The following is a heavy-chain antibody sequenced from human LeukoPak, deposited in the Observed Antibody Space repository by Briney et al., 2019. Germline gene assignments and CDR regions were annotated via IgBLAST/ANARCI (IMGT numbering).Heavy chain of an antibody. V-gene: IGHV4-34*01. D-gene: IGHD3-10*01. Sequence: PSETLSLTCAVYGGSFSGYYWSWIRQPPGKGLEWIGEINHSGSTNYNPSLKSRVTISVDTSKNQFSLKLSSVTAADTAVYYCARRLGYYGSGNYLPPYKLNWFDPWGQGTLVTVSS. CDR1: GGSFSGYY. J-gene: IGHJ5*02. CDR3: ARRLGYYGSGNYLPPYKLNWFDP. CDR2: INHSGST.